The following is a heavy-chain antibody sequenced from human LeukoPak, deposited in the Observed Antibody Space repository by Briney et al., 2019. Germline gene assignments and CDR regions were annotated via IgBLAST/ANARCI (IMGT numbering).Heavy chain of an antibody. CDR1: GFTFSNAW. D-gene: IGHD2-2*01. Sequence: VGSLRLSCAASGFTFSNAWMSWVRQAPGKGLEWVGRIKSKTDGGTTDYAAPVKGRFTISRDDSKNTLYLQMNSLKTEDTAVYYCTTERVIVVVPAASSQLNFDYWGQGTLVTVSS. CDR2: IKSKTDGGTT. J-gene: IGHJ4*02. CDR3: TTERVIVVVPAASSQLNFDY. V-gene: IGHV3-15*01.